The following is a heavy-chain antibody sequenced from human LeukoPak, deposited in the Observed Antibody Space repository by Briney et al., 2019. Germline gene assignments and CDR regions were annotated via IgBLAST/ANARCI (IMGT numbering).Heavy chain of an antibody. Sequence: GGSLRLSCVVSGFTFSAYAMSWIRQAPGKGLEWVSGVSGRGGSTFYADSVKGRFTISRDNSLNTLYLQMNGLRAEDTAVYYCAKDLLLQQLSDHIFDSWGQGTLSPSPQ. CDR3: AKDLLLQQLSDHIFDS. V-gene: IGHV3-23*01. CDR2: VSGRGGST. J-gene: IGHJ4*02. D-gene: IGHD6-13*01. CDR1: GFTFSAYA.